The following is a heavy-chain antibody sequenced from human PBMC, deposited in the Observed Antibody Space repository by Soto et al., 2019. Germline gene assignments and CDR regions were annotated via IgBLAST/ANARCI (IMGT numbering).Heavy chain of an antibody. Sequence: GGSLRLSCAASGFTFSSYAMSWVRQAPGKGLEWVSYISSSSSTIYYADSVKGRFTISRDNAKNSLYLQMNSLRDEDTAVYYCAREVAAAGDYFDYWGQGTLVTVSS. D-gene: IGHD6-13*01. V-gene: IGHV3-48*02. J-gene: IGHJ4*02. CDR3: AREVAAAGDYFDY. CDR1: GFTFSSYA. CDR2: ISSSSSTI.